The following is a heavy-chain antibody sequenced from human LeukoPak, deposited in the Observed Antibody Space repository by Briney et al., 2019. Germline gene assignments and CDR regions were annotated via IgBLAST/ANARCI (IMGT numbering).Heavy chain of an antibody. V-gene: IGHV4-59*11. D-gene: IGHD3-10*01. Sequence: SETLSLTCTVSGGSISSHYWSWIRQPPGKGLEWIGYIYYSGSTNYNPSLKSRVTISVDTSKNQFSLKLSSVTAADTAVYYCARVRAAWFGEYLGFDYWGQGTLVTVSS. J-gene: IGHJ4*02. CDR1: GGSISSHY. CDR2: IYYSGST. CDR3: ARVRAAWFGEYLGFDY.